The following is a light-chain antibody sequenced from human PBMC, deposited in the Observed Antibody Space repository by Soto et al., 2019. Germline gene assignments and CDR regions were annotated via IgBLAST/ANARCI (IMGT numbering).Light chain of an antibody. Sequence: EVVLTQSPGTLSLSPGERAILFCRASQTVNSGHTAWFQQKPGQAPRLLIYATSSRATGVPDRFSGSGSGTDFTLTISRLEPEDSAVYYCQQYGSSSWMFGQGTKVEI. J-gene: IGKJ1*01. CDR1: QTVNSGH. CDR2: ATS. V-gene: IGKV3-20*01. CDR3: QQYGSSSWM.